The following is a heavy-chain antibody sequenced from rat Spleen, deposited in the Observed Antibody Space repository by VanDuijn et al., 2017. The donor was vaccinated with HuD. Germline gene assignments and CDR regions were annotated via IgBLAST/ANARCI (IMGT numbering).Heavy chain of an antibody. CDR2: IWNTGGT. CDR3: TSPFRWFAY. Sequence: QVQLKESGPGLVQPSQTLSLTCTIAGFSVNSYNVHWVRQPPGKGLEWMGVIWNTGGTRYNSALKSRLSISKDTSKSQVFLKMNSLQTEDTAIYFCTSPFRWFAYWGQGTLVTVSS. CDR1: GFSVNSYN. V-gene: IGHV2-41*01. J-gene: IGHJ3*01.